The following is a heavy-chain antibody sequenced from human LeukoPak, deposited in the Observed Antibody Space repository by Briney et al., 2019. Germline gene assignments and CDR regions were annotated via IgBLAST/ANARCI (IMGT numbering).Heavy chain of an antibody. V-gene: IGHV3-11*04. J-gene: IGHJ6*03. CDR2: ISSSGSTI. CDR3: ASRVNYYYYMDV. CDR1: GFTFSDYY. Sequence: GGSLRLSCAASGFTFSDYYMSWIRPASGKGLGWVSYISSSGSTIYYADSVKGRFTISRDNAKNSLYLQMNSLRAEDTAVYYCASRVNYYYYMDVWGKGTTVTVSS. D-gene: IGHD4-23*01.